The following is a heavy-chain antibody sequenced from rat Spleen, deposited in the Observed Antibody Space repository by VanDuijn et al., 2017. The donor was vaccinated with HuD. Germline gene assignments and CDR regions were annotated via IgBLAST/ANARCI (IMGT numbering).Heavy chain of an antibody. J-gene: IGHJ2*01. CDR2: ISPSGGST. Sequence: EVQLVESDGGSVQPGGSLKVSCVASGFTFSSYDMAWVRQAPTKGLEWVASISPSGGSTYYRDSMKGRFTISRDNAKSTLYLQMDSLRSEDKATYYWARHPTGPFDYWGQGVMVTVSS. CDR3: ARHPTGPFDY. CDR1: GFTFSSYD. D-gene: IGHD3-4*01. V-gene: IGHV5S23*01.